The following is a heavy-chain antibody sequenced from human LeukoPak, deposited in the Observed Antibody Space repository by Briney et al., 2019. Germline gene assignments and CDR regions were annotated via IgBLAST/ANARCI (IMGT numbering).Heavy chain of an antibody. V-gene: IGHV1-46*01. D-gene: IGHD2-8*01. Sequence: GASVKVSCKASGYTFTNYYMHWVRRAPGQGLEWMGLINPSGGSTTYAQKFQGRVTMTRDTSTSTVYMELSSLRSEDTAVYYCARVPYCSNGICYTHYYCDYWGQGTLVTVSS. CDR3: ARVPYCSNGICYTHYYCDY. CDR2: INPSGGST. J-gene: IGHJ4*02. CDR1: GYTFTNYY.